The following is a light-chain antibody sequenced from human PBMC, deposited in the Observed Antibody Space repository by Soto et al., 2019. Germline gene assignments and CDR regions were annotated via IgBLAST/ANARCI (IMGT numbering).Light chain of an antibody. J-gene: IGKJ4*01. V-gene: IGKV3-11*01. CDR1: QSVRSY. Sequence: EIVLTQSPATLSLSPGERATLSCRASQSVRSYLAWYQHKPGQVPRLLIYDASNRATGIPARFSGSGSGTDFTLTISSLEPEDFAVYDCQQRSSWPLTFGGGTKVEIK. CDR3: QQRSSWPLT. CDR2: DAS.